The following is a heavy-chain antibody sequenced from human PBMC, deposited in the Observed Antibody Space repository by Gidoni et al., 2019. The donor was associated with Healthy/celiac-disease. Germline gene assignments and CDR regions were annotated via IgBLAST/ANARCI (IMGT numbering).Heavy chain of an antibody. V-gene: IGHV3-23*01. Sequence: EVQLLESGGGLVQPGGSLRLSCAASGFPFSSYAMSWVRQAPGKGLEWVSAISGSGGSTYYADSVKGRFTISRDNSKNTLYLQMNSLRAEDTAVYYCAKIDYDFWSGYSNWGQGTLVTVSS. J-gene: IGHJ4*02. D-gene: IGHD3-3*01. CDR1: GFPFSSYA. CDR3: AKIDYDFWSGYSN. CDR2: ISGSGGST.